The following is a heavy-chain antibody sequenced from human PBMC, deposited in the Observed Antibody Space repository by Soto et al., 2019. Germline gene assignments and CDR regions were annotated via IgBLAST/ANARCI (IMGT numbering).Heavy chain of an antibody. J-gene: IGHJ4*02. D-gene: IGHD1-1*01. CDR2: FSFYGRRDNT. CDR3: AKSPYNDNGCTNDH. V-gene: IGHV3-23*01. CDR1: GFTFSSYD. Sequence: EVQLLESGGGLVQPGGSLRLSCVGSGFTFSSYDMTWVRQAPGKGLEWVSSFSFYGRRDNTYYADSVKGRFTISRDNSSNTVYLQMDNLRVEDTAVYYCAKSPYNDNGCTNDHWGQGTLVTVSS.